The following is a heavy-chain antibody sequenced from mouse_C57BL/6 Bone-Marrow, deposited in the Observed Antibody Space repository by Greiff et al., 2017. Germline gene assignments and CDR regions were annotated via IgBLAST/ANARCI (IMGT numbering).Heavy chain of an antibody. J-gene: IGHJ3*01. CDR2: IYPGDGDT. V-gene: IGHV1-82*01. Sequence: QVQLKQSGPELVKPGASVKISCKASGYAFSSSWMNWVKQRPGKGLEWIGRIYPGDGDTNYNGKFKGKATLTADKSSSTAYMQLSSLTSEDSAVYFCARYRKGFAYWGQGTLVTVSA. CDR1: GYAFSSSW. CDR3: ARYRKGFAY.